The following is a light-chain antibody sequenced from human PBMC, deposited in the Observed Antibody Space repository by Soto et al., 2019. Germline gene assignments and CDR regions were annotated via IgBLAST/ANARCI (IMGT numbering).Light chain of an antibody. CDR2: GAS. V-gene: IGKV3-15*01. CDR1: QSVSSN. Sequence: EIVMTQSPATLSVSPGERATLSCRASQSVSSNLAWYQQKPGQAPRLLIYGASTRATGIPARFSGSGSGTELHLTISRLQSENFAVYYCQHYNNWPRTFGQGTKVEIK. CDR3: QHYNNWPRT. J-gene: IGKJ1*01.